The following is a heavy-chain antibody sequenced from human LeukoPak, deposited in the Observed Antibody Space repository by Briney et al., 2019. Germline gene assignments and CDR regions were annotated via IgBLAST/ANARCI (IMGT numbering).Heavy chain of an antibody. J-gene: IGHJ4*02. Sequence: GGSLRLSCAASGFTFSSYGMHWVRQAPGKGLEWVAVISYDGSNKYYADSVKGRFTIPRDNSKNTLYLQMNSLRAEDTAVYYCARSRRWDWGQGTLVTVSS. CDR3: ARSRRWD. CDR2: ISYDGSNK. D-gene: IGHD1-26*01. CDR1: GFTFSSYG. V-gene: IGHV3-30*03.